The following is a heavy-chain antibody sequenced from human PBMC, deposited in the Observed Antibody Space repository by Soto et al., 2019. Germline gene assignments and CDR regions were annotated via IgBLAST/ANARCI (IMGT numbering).Heavy chain of an antibody. Sequence: HPGGSLRLSCVASGFTFDAYTMHWVRQAPGKGLEWVSGLSWNSDYIGYADSVKGRFTVSRDNDKNSLYLQLNSLRAEDTAFYYCARGDSGWAAFDYWGQGTLVTVSS. V-gene: IGHV3-9*01. CDR1: GFTFDAYT. D-gene: IGHD6-19*01. CDR2: LSWNSDYI. J-gene: IGHJ4*02. CDR3: ARGDSGWAAFDY.